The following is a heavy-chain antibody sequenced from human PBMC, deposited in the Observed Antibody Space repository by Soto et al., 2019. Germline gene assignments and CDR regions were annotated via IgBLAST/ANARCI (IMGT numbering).Heavy chain of an antibody. CDR1: GYSFTNND. D-gene: IGHD3-16*01. CDR3: ARMATFGSLNWFDP. CDR2: MNPGSGDT. Sequence: ASVKVSCKASGYSFTNNDVSWVRQATGQGLEWMGWMNPGSGDTGYAQKFQGRVTMTRDISIATAYMELSSLRSDDTAIYYCARMATFGSLNWFDPWGQGTLVTAPQ. V-gene: IGHV1-8*01. J-gene: IGHJ5*02.